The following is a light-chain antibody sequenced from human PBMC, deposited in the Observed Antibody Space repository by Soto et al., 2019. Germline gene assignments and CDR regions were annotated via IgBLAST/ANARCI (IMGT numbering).Light chain of an antibody. CDR1: QRVSSN. CDR2: GAS. J-gene: IGKJ4*01. CDR3: QQYNNWPLT. Sequence: EIVMTQSPATLSVSPGESATLSCRASQRVSSNLAWYQQKPGQAPRLLIYGASTRATGITARFSGSGTGTEFTRTISRLQSEDFAVYYCQQYNNWPLTFGGGTKVEIK. V-gene: IGKV3D-15*01.